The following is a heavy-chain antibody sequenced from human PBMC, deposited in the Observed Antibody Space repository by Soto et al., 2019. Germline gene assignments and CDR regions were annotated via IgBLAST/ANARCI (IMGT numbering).Heavy chain of an antibody. Sequence: EVQLLESGGGLVQPGGSLRLSCAASGFTFSSYAMSWVRQAPGKGLEWGSAISGSGGSTYYADSVKGRFTISRDNSKNTLYLQMNSLRAEDTAVYYCAKLIAAAGIDYYYGMDVWGQGTTVTVSS. V-gene: IGHV3-23*01. D-gene: IGHD6-13*01. J-gene: IGHJ6*02. CDR1: GFTFSSYA. CDR3: AKLIAAAGIDYYYGMDV. CDR2: ISGSGGST.